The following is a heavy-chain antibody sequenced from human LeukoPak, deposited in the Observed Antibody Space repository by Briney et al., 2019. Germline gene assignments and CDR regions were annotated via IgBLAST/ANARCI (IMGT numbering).Heavy chain of an antibody. Sequence: PPETLSLTCTLSGASISSSYCTCIRQPAGKGLEWIGRIYFSVSTNYNPSLESRVTMSVEPSKNQFSLKLSPVTAGDPAVYYWARETTVTRFDYWGQGTLITVSS. CDR2: IYFSVST. D-gene: IGHD4-17*01. J-gene: IGHJ4*02. CDR1: GASISSSY. CDR3: ARETTVTRFDY. V-gene: IGHV4-4*07.